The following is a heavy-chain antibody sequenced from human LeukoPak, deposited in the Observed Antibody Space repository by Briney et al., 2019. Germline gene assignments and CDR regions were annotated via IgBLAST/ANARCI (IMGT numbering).Heavy chain of an antibody. CDR3: AREYPLFHYFDY. D-gene: IGHD2-2*01. J-gene: IGHJ4*02. CDR1: EFIFSNHW. CDR2: INQDGSER. Sequence: GGSLRLSCAASEFIFSNHWMSWVRQAPGKGLEWVANINQDGSERYYVDSVRGRFTISRDNAKNSLYLQMNSLRAEDTAVYYCAREYPLFHYFDYWGQGTLVTVSS. V-gene: IGHV3-7*01.